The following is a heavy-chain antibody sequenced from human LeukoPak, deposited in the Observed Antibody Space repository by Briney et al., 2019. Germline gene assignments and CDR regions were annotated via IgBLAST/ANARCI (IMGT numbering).Heavy chain of an antibody. D-gene: IGHD6-13*01. Sequence: ASVKVSCKPSGYTFNTYGITWVRQAPGQGLEWMGWISPYNGNTDYAQKFQGRVTLTTDTSTSTAYMELRSLRSDDTAVYYCAREIGIAAAATGDYWGQGTLVTVSS. CDR2: ISPYNGNT. J-gene: IGHJ4*02. CDR3: AREIGIAAAATGDY. V-gene: IGHV1-18*01. CDR1: GYTFNTYG.